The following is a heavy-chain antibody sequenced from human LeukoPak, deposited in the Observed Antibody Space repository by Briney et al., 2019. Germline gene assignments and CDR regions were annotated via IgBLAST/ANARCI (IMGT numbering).Heavy chain of an antibody. CDR2: INGGGVNT. V-gene: IGHV3-23*01. Sequence: PGGSLRLSCAASGFTFSSYAMSWVRQAPGKGLEWVSTINGGGVNTHYADSVGGRFTISRDNSKNTLFLQMNSLRDEDTAVYYCAKDLYSNYGPADYWGQGNLVTVSS. CDR1: GFTFSSYA. CDR3: AKDLYSNYGPADY. D-gene: IGHD4-11*01. J-gene: IGHJ4*02.